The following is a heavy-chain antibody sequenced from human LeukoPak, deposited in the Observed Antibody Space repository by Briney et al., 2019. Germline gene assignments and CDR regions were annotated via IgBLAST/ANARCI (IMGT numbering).Heavy chain of an antibody. Sequence: RGSLRLSCAASGFTFSSYNMNWVRQAPGKRLEWVSYISSSSSTIYYADSVKGRLTISRDNAKNSLYLQMNSLRDEDTAVYYCARDNRGGWPFDYWGQGALVTVSS. CDR1: GFTFSSYN. D-gene: IGHD6-19*01. V-gene: IGHV3-48*02. CDR2: ISSSSSTI. CDR3: ARDNRGGWPFDY. J-gene: IGHJ4*02.